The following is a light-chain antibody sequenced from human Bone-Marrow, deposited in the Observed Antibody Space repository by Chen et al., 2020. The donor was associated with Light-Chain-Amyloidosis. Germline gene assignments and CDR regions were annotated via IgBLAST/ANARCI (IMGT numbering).Light chain of an antibody. CDR1: QRISRW. J-gene: IGKJ1*01. CDR3: QNYDNYSPWT. Sequence: DIQMTQSPSTLSASVGDRVTITCRASQRISRWMAWYQQKPGIAPKLLFYDASTLESGVPSRFSGSGSGTEFTLTISSLQPADVATYYCQNYDNYSPWTFGQGTKVEIK. V-gene: IGKV1-5*01. CDR2: DAS.